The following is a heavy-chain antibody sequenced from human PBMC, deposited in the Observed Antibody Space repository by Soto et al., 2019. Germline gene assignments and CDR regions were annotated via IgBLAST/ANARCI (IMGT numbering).Heavy chain of an antibody. CDR3: AKAQDNEQWLVFFDY. CDR2: ISGSGGST. J-gene: IGHJ4*02. V-gene: IGHV3-23*01. D-gene: IGHD6-19*01. Sequence: WGSLRLSCAASGFTFSSDAMSWVRQSPGKGLEWVSAISGSGGSTYYADSVTRRFRITRDNSKTTMYLQMNRLRAEDTAVYYCAKAQDNEQWLVFFDYWGQGTLVTVSS. CDR1: GFTFSSDA.